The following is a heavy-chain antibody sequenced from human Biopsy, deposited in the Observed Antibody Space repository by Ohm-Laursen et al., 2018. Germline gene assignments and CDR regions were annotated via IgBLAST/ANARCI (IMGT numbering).Heavy chain of an antibody. CDR3: ARESGDFWGGRQFDF. Sequence: ASVKVSCKVSAYSFGDHRIHWVRQAPGQGLEWMGWIDPKSGGTNYAQKFQGRVTMTRDTSISTTYMELRRLTSDDTAVFYCARESGDFWGGRQFDFWGQGTLVTVSS. CDR2: IDPKSGGT. J-gene: IGHJ5*01. D-gene: IGHD3-3*01. V-gene: IGHV1-2*02. CDR1: AYSFGDHR.